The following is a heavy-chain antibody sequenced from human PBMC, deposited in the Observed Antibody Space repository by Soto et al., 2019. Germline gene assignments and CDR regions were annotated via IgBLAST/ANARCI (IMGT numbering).Heavy chain of an antibody. V-gene: IGHV1-18*01. CDR1: GYTFTSYG. D-gene: IGHD2-2*01. Sequence: QVQLVQSGAEVKKPGASVKVSCKASGYTFTSYGISWVRQAPGQGLEWMGWISAYNGNTNYAQKLQGRVTMTTDTSPSPASMGLRSLRSDDTAVYYCAREGYCSSTCCYWYIYWGQGPLVTVSS. CDR2: ISAYNGNT. CDR3: AREGYCSSTCCYWYIY. J-gene: IGHJ4*02.